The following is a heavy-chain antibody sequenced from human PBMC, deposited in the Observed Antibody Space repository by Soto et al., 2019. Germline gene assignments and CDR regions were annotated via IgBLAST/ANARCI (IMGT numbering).Heavy chain of an antibody. CDR2: IYYSGST. Sequence: SETLSLTCTVSGGSISSGDYYWSWIRQPPGKGLEWIGSIYYSGSTYYNPSLKSRVTISVDTSKNQYSLKLNSVTAADTAVYYCASRHSSPYFDYWGQGTLVTVSS. V-gene: IGHV4-30-4*01. J-gene: IGHJ4*02. D-gene: IGHD6-13*01. CDR3: ASRHSSPYFDY. CDR1: GGSISSGDYY.